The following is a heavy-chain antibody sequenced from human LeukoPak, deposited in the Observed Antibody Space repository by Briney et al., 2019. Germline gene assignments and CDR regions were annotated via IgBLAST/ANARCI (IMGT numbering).Heavy chain of an antibody. V-gene: IGHV3-7*01. J-gene: IGHJ6*03. Sequence: GGSLRLSCAASGFTFSSYWMSWVRQAPGKGLEWVSNIKQDVSEKYYVDSVKGRFTISRDNAKNTLSLQMNSLRAEDTAVYYCARNLLGNCTNGVWYGFNYMDVWGKGTTVTVSS. D-gene: IGHD2-8*01. CDR3: ARNLLGNCTNGVWYGFNYMDV. CDR1: GFTFSSYW. CDR2: IKQDVSEK.